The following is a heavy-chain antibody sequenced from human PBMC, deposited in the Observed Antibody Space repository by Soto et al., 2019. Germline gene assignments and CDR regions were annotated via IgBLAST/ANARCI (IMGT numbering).Heavy chain of an antibody. V-gene: IGHV3-30*18. CDR1: GFTFSSYG. CDR3: VKDGSSGWPYYYGMDV. J-gene: IGHJ6*02. Sequence: GGSLRLSCAASGFTFSSYGMHWVRQAPGKGLEWVAVISYDGSNKYYADSLKGRFTVSRDNPKNTLYLQMSSLRAEDTAVYYCVKDGSSGWPYYYGMDVWGQGTTVTVSS. CDR2: ISYDGSNK. D-gene: IGHD6-19*01.